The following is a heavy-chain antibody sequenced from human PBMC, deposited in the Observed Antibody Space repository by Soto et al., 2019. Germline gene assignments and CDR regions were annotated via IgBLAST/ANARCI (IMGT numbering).Heavy chain of an antibody. J-gene: IGHJ6*02. CDR1: GGSISSYY. D-gene: IGHD6-6*01. V-gene: IGHV4-59*01. CDR2: IYYSGST. CDR3: ARGVAARPVYYYGMDV. Sequence: SETLSLTCTVSGGSISSYYWSWIRQPPGKGLEWIGYIYYSGSTNYNPSLKSRVTISVDTSKNQFSLKLSSVTAADTAVYYCARGVAARPVYYYGMDVWGQGTTVTVSS.